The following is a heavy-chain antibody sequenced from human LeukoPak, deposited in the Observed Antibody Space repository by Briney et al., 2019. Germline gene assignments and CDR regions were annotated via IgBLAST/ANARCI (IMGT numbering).Heavy chain of an antibody. CDR1: GASISSGGYF. CDR2: IYYSGST. CDR3: ARVPFGYCSGGSCSDY. J-gene: IGHJ4*02. V-gene: IGHV4-31*03. D-gene: IGHD2-15*01. Sequence: PSETLSLTCTVSGASISSGGYFLSWIRPPPGEVLVWLWYIYYSGSTYYNPSLKSRVTISVDTSKNQFSLKLSSVTAADTAVYYCARVPFGYCSGGSCSDYWGQGTLVTVSS.